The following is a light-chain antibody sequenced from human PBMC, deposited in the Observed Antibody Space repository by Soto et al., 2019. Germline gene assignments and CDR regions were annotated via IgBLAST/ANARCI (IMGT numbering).Light chain of an antibody. CDR2: NVN. V-gene: IGLV2-11*01. CDR1: SSDVGGYNY. J-gene: IGLJ2*01. Sequence: QSALTQPRSVSGSPGQSVTISCTGTSSDVGGYNYVSWYQQHPGKAPKLMIYNVNKRPSGVPDRFSGSKSGNTASLTISGLEAEDEADYYCCSYAGTDLVFGGGTKVTVL. CDR3: CSYAGTDLV.